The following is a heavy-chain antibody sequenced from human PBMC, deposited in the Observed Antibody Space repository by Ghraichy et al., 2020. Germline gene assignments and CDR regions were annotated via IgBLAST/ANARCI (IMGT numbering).Heavy chain of an antibody. V-gene: IGHV4-31*03. CDR3: ARESYGDYDIGSRGYYLDY. CDR2: IYYSGST. D-gene: IGHD4-17*01. J-gene: IGHJ4*02. Sequence: SETLSLTCTVSGGSISSGGYYWSWIRQHPGKGLEWIGYIYYSGSTYYNPSLKSRVTISVDTSKNQFSLKLSSVTAADTAVYYCARESYGDYDIGSRGYYLDYWCQGTLVTVSS. CDR1: GGSISSGGYY.